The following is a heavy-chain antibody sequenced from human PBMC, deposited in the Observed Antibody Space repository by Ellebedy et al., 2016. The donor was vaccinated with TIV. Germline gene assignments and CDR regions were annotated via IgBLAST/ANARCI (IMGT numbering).Heavy chain of an antibody. CDR3: AAGVIPNYYFDY. D-gene: IGHD2-21*01. V-gene: IGHV1-58*01. CDR1: RFTFTSSA. CDR2: IVVGSGNT. J-gene: IGHJ4*02. Sequence: SVKVSXKASRFTFTSSAVQWVRQARGQRLEWIGWIVVGSGNTNYAQKFQERVTITRDMSTSTAYMELSSLRSEDTAVYYCAAGVIPNYYFDYWGQGTLVTVSS.